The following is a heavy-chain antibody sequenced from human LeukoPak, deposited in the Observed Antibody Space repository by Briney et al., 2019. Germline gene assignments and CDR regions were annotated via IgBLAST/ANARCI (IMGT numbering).Heavy chain of an antibody. CDR2: TYYRSKWYN. Sequence: SQTLSLTCAISGDSVSSNSAAWNWIRQSPSRGLEWLGRTYYRSKWYNDYAVSVKSRITINPDTSKNQFSLKLSSVTAADTAVYYCARIVPSGEFLFDYWGQGTLVTVSS. CDR1: GDSVSSNSAA. D-gene: IGHD3-10*01. CDR3: ARIVPSGEFLFDY. V-gene: IGHV6-1*01. J-gene: IGHJ4*02.